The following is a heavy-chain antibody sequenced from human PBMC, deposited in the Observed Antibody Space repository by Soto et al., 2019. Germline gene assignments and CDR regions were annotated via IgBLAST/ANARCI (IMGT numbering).Heavy chain of an antibody. J-gene: IGHJ3*02. V-gene: IGHV1-18*04. CDR1: GYTFTSYG. D-gene: IGHD1-26*01. CDR3: ARDQATGGAFDI. CDR2: ISAYNGNT. Sequence: ASVKVSWKASGYTFTSYGISWVPQAPGQGLEWMGWISAYNGNTNYAQKLQGRVTMTTDTSTSTAYLGLRSLRSDDRSVYYCARDQATGGAFDIWGKGTMVTGSS.